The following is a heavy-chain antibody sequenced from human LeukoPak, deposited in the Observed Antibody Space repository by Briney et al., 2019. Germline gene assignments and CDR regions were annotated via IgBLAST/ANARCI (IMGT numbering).Heavy chain of an antibody. V-gene: IGHV4-39*01. J-gene: IGHJ4*02. CDR3: ARHGTRGENFDY. Sequence: SETLSLTCTVSGGSISSSSYYWGWIRQPPGKGLEWIGSIYYSGSTYYNPSLKSRVTISVDTSKNQFSLKLSSVTAADTAVYYCARHGTRGENFDYWGQGTLVTVSS. D-gene: IGHD3-16*01. CDR2: IYYSGST. CDR1: GGSISSSSYY.